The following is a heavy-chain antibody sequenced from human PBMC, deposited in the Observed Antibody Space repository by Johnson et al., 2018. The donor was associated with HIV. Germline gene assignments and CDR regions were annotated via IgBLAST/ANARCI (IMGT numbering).Heavy chain of an antibody. CDR1: GFTFSDYY. CDR3: AETPGIAAAGTGYAFDI. CDR2: IYSGGST. V-gene: IGHV3-66*02. Sequence: VQLVESGGGLVQPGGSLRLSCAASGFTFSDYYMSWIRQAPGKGLEWVSVIYSGGSTYYADSVKGRFTISRDNSKNTLYLQMNSLRAEDTAVYYCAETPGIAAAGTGYAFDIWGQGTMVTVSS. J-gene: IGHJ3*02. D-gene: IGHD6-13*01.